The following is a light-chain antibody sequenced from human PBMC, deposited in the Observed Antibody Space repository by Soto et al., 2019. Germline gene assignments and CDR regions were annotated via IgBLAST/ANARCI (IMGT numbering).Light chain of an antibody. V-gene: IGKV3-20*01. J-gene: IGKJ1*01. CDR1: QSVSSSY. CDR3: QQYGSSPWT. Sequence: EIVLTQSPGTVSLSPGERATLSCRASQSVSSSYLAWYQQKPGQAPRLLIYGASSRATGIPDRFSGSGSWTDFTLTSSRLEPEDFAVYYCQQYGSSPWTFGQGTKVEIK. CDR2: GAS.